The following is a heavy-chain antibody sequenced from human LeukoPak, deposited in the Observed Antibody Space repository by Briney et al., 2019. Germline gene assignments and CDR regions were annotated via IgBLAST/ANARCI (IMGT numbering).Heavy chain of an antibody. Sequence: PSETLSLTCAVSGYSISSGYYWGWIRQPPGKGLEWIGSIYHSGSTYYNPSLKSRVTISVDTSKNQFSLKLSSVTAADTAVYYCARGGNYGDSWGQGTLVTVSS. D-gene: IGHD1-7*01. CDR2: IYHSGST. J-gene: IGHJ4*02. V-gene: IGHV4-38-2*01. CDR1: GYSISSGYY. CDR3: ARGGNYGDS.